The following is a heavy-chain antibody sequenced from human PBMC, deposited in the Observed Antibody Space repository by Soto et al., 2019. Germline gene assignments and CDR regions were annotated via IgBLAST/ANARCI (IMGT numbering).Heavy chain of an antibody. D-gene: IGHD3-22*01. CDR2: IGAGDGKT. CDR3: VRDDASDSGVHLDF. J-gene: IGHJ4*02. Sequence: QVQLVQSGTEVKKPGASVKVSCKASGYRFTDYVIHWVRQAPGQRLEWMGWIGAGDGKTYYSQNFQGRVSITRDTSASTGYMELSSLISQVTAVYYCVRDDASDSGVHLDFWGQGALVTVSS. CDR1: GYRFTDYV. V-gene: IGHV1-3*01.